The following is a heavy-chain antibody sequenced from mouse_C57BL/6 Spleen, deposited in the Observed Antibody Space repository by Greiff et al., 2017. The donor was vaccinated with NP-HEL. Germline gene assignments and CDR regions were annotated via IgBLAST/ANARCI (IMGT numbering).Heavy chain of an antibody. CDR3: ARYYDGYYDY. V-gene: IGHV5-6*01. D-gene: IGHD2-3*01. J-gene: IGHJ2*01. CDR1: GFTFSSYG. CDR2: ISSGGSYT. Sequence: EVKVVESGGDLVKPGGSLKLSCAASGFTFSSYGMSWVRQTPDKRLEWVATISSGGSYTYYPDSVKGRFTISRDNAKNTLYLQMSSLKSEDTAMYYCARYYDGYYDYWGQGTTLTVSS.